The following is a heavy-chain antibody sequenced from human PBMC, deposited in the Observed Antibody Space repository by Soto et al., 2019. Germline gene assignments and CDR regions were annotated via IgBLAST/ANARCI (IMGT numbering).Heavy chain of an antibody. Sequence: LSLTCNVSGGSINNYYWTWARQTPGKGLEWIAFAHSSGTTSYRASLKSRVTISVDTSQSQFYLRLRSVTAADTGVYYCAGALSDIDYAWDVWGPGTMVTVSS. CDR1: GGSINNYY. J-gene: IGHJ6*02. CDR2: AHSSGTT. CDR3: AGALSDIDYAWDV. D-gene: IGHD2-15*01. V-gene: IGHV4-59*12.